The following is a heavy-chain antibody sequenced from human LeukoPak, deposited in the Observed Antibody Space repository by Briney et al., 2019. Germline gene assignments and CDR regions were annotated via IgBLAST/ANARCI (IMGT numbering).Heavy chain of an antibody. CDR3: ARLGVYCSGGSCYPLVDY. Sequence: SETLSLTSTVSGGSISSYYWSWIRQPPGKGLEWIGYIYYSGSTNYNPSLKSRVTISVDTSKNQFSLKLSSVTAADTAVYYCARLGVYCSGGSCYPLVDYWGQGTLVTVSS. D-gene: IGHD2-15*01. V-gene: IGHV4-59*01. CDR1: GGSISSYY. CDR2: IYYSGST. J-gene: IGHJ4*02.